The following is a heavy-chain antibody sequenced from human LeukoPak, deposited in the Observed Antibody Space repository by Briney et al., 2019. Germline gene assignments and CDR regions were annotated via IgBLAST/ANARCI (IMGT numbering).Heavy chain of an antibody. CDR1: GGSISSSSYY. CDR3: ARPRGSGGNMGY. Sequence: SETLSLTCTVSGGSISSSSYYWTWVRQAPGKGLEWIGEIDYSGNSKCNPSLKSRLTISVDTSKNQFFLKLTSVTAADTAVYYCARPRGSGGNMGYWGRGTPVTVSS. D-gene: IGHD4-23*01. J-gene: IGHJ4*02. V-gene: IGHV4-39*07. CDR2: IDYSGNS.